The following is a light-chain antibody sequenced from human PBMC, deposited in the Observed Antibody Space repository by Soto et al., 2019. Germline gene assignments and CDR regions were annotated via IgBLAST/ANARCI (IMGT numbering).Light chain of an antibody. Sequence: QSVLTQPASVSGSPGQAITISCTGTTNDVGDYNYVSWYQQHPGGAPTLMIYDVTDRPSGVSNRFSGSKSGNTASLTISGLQAGDEADYYCGAHTSSNTGIVGGGTKVTVL. V-gene: IGLV2-14*01. J-gene: IGLJ2*01. CDR2: DVT. CDR1: TNDVGDYNY. CDR3: GAHTSSNTGI.